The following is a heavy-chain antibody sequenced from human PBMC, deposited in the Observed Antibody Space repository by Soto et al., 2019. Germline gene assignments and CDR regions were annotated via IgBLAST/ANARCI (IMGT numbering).Heavy chain of an antibody. V-gene: IGHV3-73*01. CDR3: IRHGTEADYYGY. CDR2: IGIKTNSYAT. CDR1: GFTFSGFA. Sequence: PGGSLRLSCAASGFTFSGFALHWVRQASGRGLEWVGRIGIKTNSYATGYAVSVRGRFTISRDDSKNTAYLQMNSLKTEDTAMYYCIRHGTEADYYGYWGQGTLVTVSS. J-gene: IGHJ4*02. D-gene: IGHD1-26*01.